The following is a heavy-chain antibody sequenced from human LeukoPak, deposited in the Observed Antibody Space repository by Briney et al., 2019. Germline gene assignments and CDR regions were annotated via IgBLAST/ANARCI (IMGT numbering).Heavy chain of an antibody. V-gene: IGHV4-34*01. CDR1: GGSFSGYY. CDR2: INHSGST. CDR3: ARAPYCSGGSCYSGSYYYYMDV. J-gene: IGHJ6*03. D-gene: IGHD2-15*01. Sequence: SETLSLTCAVYGGSFSGYYWSWIRQPPGKGLEWIGEINHSGSTNYNPSLKSRVTISVDTSKSQFSLKLSSVTAADTAVYYCARAPYCSGGSCYSGSYYYYMDVWGKGTTVTVSS.